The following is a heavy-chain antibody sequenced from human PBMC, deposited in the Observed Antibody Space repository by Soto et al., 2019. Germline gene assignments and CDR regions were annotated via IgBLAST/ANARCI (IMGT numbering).Heavy chain of an antibody. CDR3: ARWATGNFDY. Sequence: GGSLRLSCAASGFRFSSYSMNWVRQAPGKGLEWVSYISDSSSTIYYSDSVKGRFTISRDNAKNSLYLQMNSLRVEDTAVYYCARWATGNFDYWGQGTLVTVSS. V-gene: IGHV3-48*01. CDR1: GFRFSSYS. J-gene: IGHJ4*02. CDR2: ISDSSSTI. D-gene: IGHD1-1*01.